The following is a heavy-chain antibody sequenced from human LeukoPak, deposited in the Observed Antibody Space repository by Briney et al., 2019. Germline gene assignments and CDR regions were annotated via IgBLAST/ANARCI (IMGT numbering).Heavy chain of an antibody. CDR2: ISGSGSST. CDR3: TSWGDTTAEYFQR. J-gene: IGHJ1*01. CDR1: GFTFSNYA. V-gene: IGHV3-23*01. D-gene: IGHD2-21*02. Sequence: GGSLRLSCAASGFTFSNYAMTWVRQAPGKGLEWVSGISGSGSSTYYADSVKGRFTLSRDYPKNTLYLQMNSLRVEDTAVYYCTSWGDTTAEYFQRWGQGTLVTVSS.